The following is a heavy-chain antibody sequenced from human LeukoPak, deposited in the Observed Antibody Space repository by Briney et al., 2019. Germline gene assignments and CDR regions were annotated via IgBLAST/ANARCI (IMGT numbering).Heavy chain of an antibody. V-gene: IGHV3-21*01. D-gene: IGHD1-26*01. Sequence: GGSLRLSCAASGFIFSSYVMNWVRQAPGKGLEWVSSISSSSSYIYYADSVKGRFTISRDNAKNSLYLQMNSLRAEDTAVYYCARESGSYHNWFDPWGQGTLVTVSS. CDR2: ISSSSSYI. CDR3: ARESGSYHNWFDP. CDR1: GFIFSSYV. J-gene: IGHJ5*02.